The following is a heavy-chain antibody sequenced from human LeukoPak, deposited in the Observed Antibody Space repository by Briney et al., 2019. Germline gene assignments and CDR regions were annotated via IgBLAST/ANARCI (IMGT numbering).Heavy chain of an antibody. V-gene: IGHV4-39*07. CDR2: IYYSGST. J-gene: IGHJ4*02. D-gene: IGHD1-26*01. CDR3: ASLRGSYYDFDY. Sequence: KTSETLSLTCTVSGGSISSGSYYWGWIRQPPGKGLEWIGSIYYSGSTYYNPSLKSRVTISVDTSKNQFSLKLSSVTAADTAVYYCASLRGSYYDFDYWGQGTLVTVSS. CDR1: GGSISSGSYY.